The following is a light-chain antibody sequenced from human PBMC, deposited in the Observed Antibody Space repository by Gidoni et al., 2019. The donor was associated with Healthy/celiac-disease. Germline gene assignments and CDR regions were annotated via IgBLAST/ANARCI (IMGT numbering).Light chain of an antibody. CDR3: QQYNTYSWT. Sequence: DIQMTQSPSTLSASVGDRVTITCRASQSITTWLAWYQQKPGKAPKLLIYKASSLEGGVPPRFSGSGSGTEFTLTISSLQPDDFATYYYQQYNTYSWTFGQGTKVEIK. CDR1: QSITTW. V-gene: IGKV1-5*03. J-gene: IGKJ1*01. CDR2: KAS.